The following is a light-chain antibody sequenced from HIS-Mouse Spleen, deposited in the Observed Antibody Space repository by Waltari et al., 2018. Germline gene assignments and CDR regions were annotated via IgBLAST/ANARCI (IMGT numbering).Light chain of an antibody. CDR2: STN. J-gene: IGLJ3*02. V-gene: IGLV8-61*01. CDR3: VLYMGSGIWV. CDR1: SGAVHPSYF. Sequence: QTVVTQEPSFSVSPGGTVTRTCGLSSGAVHPSYFPRWYQRTPGQAPRTLIYSTNTRSSGVPDRFSGSILGNKAALTITGAQADDESDYYCVLYMGSGIWVFGGGTKLTVL.